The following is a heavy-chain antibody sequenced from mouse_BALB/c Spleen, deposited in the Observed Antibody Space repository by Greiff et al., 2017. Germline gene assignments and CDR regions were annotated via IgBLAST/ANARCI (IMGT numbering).Heavy chain of an antibody. CDR3: ARFDYDGLGY. CDR2: INPNNGGT. V-gene: IGHV1-18*01. Sequence: VQLKESGPELVKPGASVKIPCKASGYTFTDYNMDWVKQSHGKSLEWIGDINPNNGGTIYNQKFKGKATLTVDKSSSTAYMELRSLTSEDSAVYYCARFDYDGLGYWGQGTTLTVSS. D-gene: IGHD2-4*01. CDR1: GYTFTDYN. J-gene: IGHJ2*01.